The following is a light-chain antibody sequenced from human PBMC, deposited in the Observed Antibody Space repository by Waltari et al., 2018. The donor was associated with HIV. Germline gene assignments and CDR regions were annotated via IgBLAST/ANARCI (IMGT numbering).Light chain of an antibody. CDR1: HNVGTW. J-gene: IGKJ2*01. Sequence: DIQMTQSPSTLSASIGDRVSITCRASHNVGTWLAWYQQKPGKAPSLLISKTSTLESGVPTNFSGSGSGTYLTLTISALRPDDFASYFCQQYSSFPITFGQGTKL. CDR3: QQYSSFPIT. V-gene: IGKV1-5*03. CDR2: KTS.